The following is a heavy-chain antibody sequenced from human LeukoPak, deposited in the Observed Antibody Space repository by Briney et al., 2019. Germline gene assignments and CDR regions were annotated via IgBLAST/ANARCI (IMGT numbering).Heavy chain of an antibody. CDR3: AREDGGPYGMDV. CDR1: GYTFTSYD. J-gene: IGHJ6*02. Sequence: ASVTVSCKASGYTFTSYDINWVRQATGQGLEWMGWMNPNSGNTGYAQKFQGRVTMTRNTSISTAYMELSSLRSEDTAVYYCAREDGGPYGMDVWGQGTTVTVSS. V-gene: IGHV1-8*01. CDR2: MNPNSGNT.